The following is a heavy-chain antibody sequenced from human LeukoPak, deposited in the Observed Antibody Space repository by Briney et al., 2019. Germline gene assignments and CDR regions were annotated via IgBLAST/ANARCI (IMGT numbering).Heavy chain of an antibody. CDR2: IRYDGSNK. CDR3: AKDLGGYYLMPGVELDN. V-gene: IGHV3-30*02. CDR1: GFTFSSYG. J-gene: IGHJ4*02. Sequence: QPGGSLRLSCAASGFTFSSYGMHWVRQAPGKGLEWVAFIRYDGSNKYYADSVKGRFTISRDNSKNTLYLQMNSLRAEDTAVYYCAKDLGGYYLMPGVELDNWGQGTLVTVSS. D-gene: IGHD3-22*01.